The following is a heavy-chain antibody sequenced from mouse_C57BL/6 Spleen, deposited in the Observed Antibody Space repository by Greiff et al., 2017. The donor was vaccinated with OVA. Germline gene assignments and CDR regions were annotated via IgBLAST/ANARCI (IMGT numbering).Heavy chain of an antibody. CDR1: GYTFTDYE. V-gene: IGHV1-15*01. J-gene: IGHJ3*01. Sequence: VQLQQSGAELVRPGASVTLSCKASGYTFTDYEMHWVKQTPVHGLEWIGAIDPETGGTAYNQKFKGKAILTADKSSSTAYMELRSLTSEDSAVYYCTLYYDPAWFAYWGQGTLVTVSA. CDR2: IDPETGGT. D-gene: IGHD2-4*01. CDR3: TLYYDPAWFAY.